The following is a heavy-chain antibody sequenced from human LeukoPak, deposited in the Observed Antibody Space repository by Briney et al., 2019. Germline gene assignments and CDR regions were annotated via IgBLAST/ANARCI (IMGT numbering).Heavy chain of an antibody. Sequence: GGSLRLSCAASGFTVSDNYMTWVRQAPGKGLEWVSVIYSGGSTYYADSVEGRFTISRDNAKNSLYLQMNSLRAEDTAVYYCARGGVILNFDYWGQGTLVTVSS. J-gene: IGHJ4*02. D-gene: IGHD3-16*01. CDR3: ARGGVILNFDY. CDR2: IYSGGST. V-gene: IGHV3-53*01. CDR1: GFTVSDNY.